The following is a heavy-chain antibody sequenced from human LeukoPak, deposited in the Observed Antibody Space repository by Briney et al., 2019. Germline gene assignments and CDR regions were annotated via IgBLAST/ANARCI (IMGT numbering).Heavy chain of an antibody. J-gene: IGHJ4*02. CDR2: INSDGSST. D-gene: IGHD3-3*01. Sequence: PGGSLRLSCAASGFTFSSYWMHWVRQAPGKGQVWVSRINSDGSSTSYADSVKVRFTISRDNAKNTLYLQMNSLRAEDTAVYYCARGPDFWSGYYYFDYWGQGTLVTVSS. V-gene: IGHV3-74*01. CDR3: ARGPDFWSGYYYFDY. CDR1: GFTFSSYW.